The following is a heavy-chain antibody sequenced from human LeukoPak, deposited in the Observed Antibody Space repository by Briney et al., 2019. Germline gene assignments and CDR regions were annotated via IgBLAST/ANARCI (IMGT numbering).Heavy chain of an antibody. CDR3: ARANDFWSGYYYGMDV. V-gene: IGHV1-3*01. J-gene: IGHJ6*02. CDR1: GYTFTTYT. D-gene: IGHD3-3*01. Sequence: ASVNVSCKASGYTFTTYTIHWVRQAPGQRLEWVGWINAGNGNTKYSQQFQGRVTITRDTSASTAYMELGSLRSEDTAVYYCARANDFWSGYYYGMDVWGQGTTVTVSS. CDR2: INAGNGNT.